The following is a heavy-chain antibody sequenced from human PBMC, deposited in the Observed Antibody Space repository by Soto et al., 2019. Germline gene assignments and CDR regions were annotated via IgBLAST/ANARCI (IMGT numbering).Heavy chain of an antibody. V-gene: IGHV3-11*06. CDR3: AKGPMIVDY. CDR2: ISSSSSYT. J-gene: IGHJ4*02. CDR1: GFTFSDYY. Sequence: GGSLRLSCAASGFTFSDYYMSWIRQAPGKGLEWVSYISSSSSYTNYADSVKGRFTISRDNAKNSLYLQMNSLRAEDTAVYYCAKGPMIVDYWGQGTLVTVSS. D-gene: IGHD3-22*01.